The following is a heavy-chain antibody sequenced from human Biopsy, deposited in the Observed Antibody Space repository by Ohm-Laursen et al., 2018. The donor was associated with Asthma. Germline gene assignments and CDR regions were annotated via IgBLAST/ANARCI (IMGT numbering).Heavy chain of an antibody. Sequence: TLSLTWAVSGDSITSGGCCWNWIRQHPGKGLEWIGYIHHSGTSYFNPSLKSRVSFSRDTSKNQFSLRLSSVTAAGTAMYYCARIPRRSGSYFVDYWGQGTLATVSS. CDR1: GDSITSGGCC. CDR3: ARIPRRSGSYFVDY. CDR2: IHHSGTS. J-gene: IGHJ4*02. D-gene: IGHD3-22*01. V-gene: IGHV4-31*11.